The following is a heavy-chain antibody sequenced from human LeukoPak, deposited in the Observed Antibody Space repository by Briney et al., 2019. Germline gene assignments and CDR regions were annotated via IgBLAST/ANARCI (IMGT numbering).Heavy chain of an antibody. CDR3: AKEGQWLVAEPLHDY. D-gene: IGHD6-19*01. Sequence: GGSLRLSCAASGFTFSSYAMSWVRQAPGKGLEWVSAISGSGGSTYCADSVKGRFTISRDNSKNTLYLQMNSLRAEDTAVYYCAKEGQWLVAEPLHDYWGQGTLVTVSS. CDR1: GFTFSSYA. CDR2: ISGSGGST. V-gene: IGHV3-23*01. J-gene: IGHJ4*02.